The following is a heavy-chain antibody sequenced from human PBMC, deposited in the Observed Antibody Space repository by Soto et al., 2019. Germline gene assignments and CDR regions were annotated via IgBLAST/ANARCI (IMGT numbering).Heavy chain of an antibody. V-gene: IGHV3-20*04. J-gene: IGHJ4*02. CDR1: GFTFDDYG. Sequence: GGSLRLSCAASGFTFDDYGMSWVRQAPGKGLEWVSGINWNGGSTGYADSVKGRFTISRDNAKNSLYLQMNSLRAEDTALYYCARLYSSGWYGPGRYWGQGTLVNVSS. CDR2: INWNGGST. D-gene: IGHD6-19*01. CDR3: ARLYSSGWYGPGRY.